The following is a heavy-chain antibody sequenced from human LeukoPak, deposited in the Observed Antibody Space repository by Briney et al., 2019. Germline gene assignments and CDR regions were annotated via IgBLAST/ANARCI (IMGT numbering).Heavy chain of an antibody. V-gene: IGHV1-69*04. CDR3: ARYSSSWSRGYHYYMDV. D-gene: IGHD6-13*01. CDR1: GGTFSSYA. J-gene: IGHJ6*03. Sequence: ASVKVSCKASGGTFSSYAISWVRQAPGQGLEWMGRIIPILGIANYAQKFQGRVTITADKSTSIAYMELSSLRSEDTAVYYCARYSSSWSRGYHYYMDVWGKGTTVTVSS. CDR2: IIPILGIA.